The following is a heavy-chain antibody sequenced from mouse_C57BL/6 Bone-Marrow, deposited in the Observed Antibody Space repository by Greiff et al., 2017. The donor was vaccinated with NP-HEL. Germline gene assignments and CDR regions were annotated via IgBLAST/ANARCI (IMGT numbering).Heavy chain of an antibody. CDR2: IDPETGGT. Sequence: QVQLKESGAELVRPGASVTLSCKASGYTFTDYEMHWVKQTPVHGLEWIGAIDPETGGTAYNQKFKGKAILTADKSSSTAYMELRSLTSEDSAVYYCTRSAAQATRFAYWGQGTLVTVSA. V-gene: IGHV1-15*01. CDR1: GYTFTDYE. J-gene: IGHJ3*01. CDR3: TRSAAQATRFAY. D-gene: IGHD3-2*02.